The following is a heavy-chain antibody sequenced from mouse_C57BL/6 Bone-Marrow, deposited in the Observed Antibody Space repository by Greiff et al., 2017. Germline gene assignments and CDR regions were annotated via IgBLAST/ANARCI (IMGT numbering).Heavy chain of an antibody. CDR1: GFSLTSYA. J-gene: IGHJ4*01. D-gene: IGHD2-5*01. Sequence: VQRVESGPGLVAPSQSLSITCTVSGFSLTSYAISWVRQPPGKGLEWLGVIWTGGGTKYNSALKSRLSISKDNSKSQVFLKMNSLQTDDTARYYCASYSNFLAMDYWGQGTSVTVSS. CDR2: IWTGGGT. V-gene: IGHV2-9-1*01. CDR3: ASYSNFLAMDY.